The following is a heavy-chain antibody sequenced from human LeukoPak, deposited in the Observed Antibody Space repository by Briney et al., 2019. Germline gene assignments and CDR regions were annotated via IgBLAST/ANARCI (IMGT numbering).Heavy chain of an antibody. CDR3: AREIHSTGYYYAGGYMDV. CDR1: GFNFSDYY. J-gene: IGHJ6*03. D-gene: IGHD3-22*01. V-gene: IGHV3-11*04. CDR2: FSSGDTNI. Sequence: PGWSLRLSCAGSGFNFSDYYMSWVRQAGGRGLEWISFFSSGDTNIKYADSVKGRFTISRDNAKNSLYLQMNSLRTEDTAVYFCAREIHSTGYYYAGGYMDVWGEGTTVTVSS.